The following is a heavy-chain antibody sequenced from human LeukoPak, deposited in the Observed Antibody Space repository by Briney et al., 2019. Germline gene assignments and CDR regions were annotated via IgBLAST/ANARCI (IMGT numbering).Heavy chain of an antibody. CDR3: AKSGYDFWSGYYYYYYMDV. CDR2: ISASGGST. V-gene: IGHV3-23*01. CDR1: GFTFSSYA. J-gene: IGHJ6*03. Sequence: GGSLRLSCAASGFTFSSYAMSWVRQAPGKGLEWVSAISASGGSTYYADSVKGRFTISRDNSKNTLYLQMNSPRAEDTAVYYCAKSGYDFWSGYYYYYYMDVWGKGTTVTVSS. D-gene: IGHD3-3*01.